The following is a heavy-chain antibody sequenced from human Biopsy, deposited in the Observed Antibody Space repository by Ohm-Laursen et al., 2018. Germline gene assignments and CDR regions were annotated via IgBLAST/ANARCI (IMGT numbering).Heavy chain of an antibody. J-gene: IGHJ5*02. CDR3: TRGGYYYDSLAYYYWFDP. CDR1: GYTFTGYH. D-gene: IGHD3-22*01. Sequence: SVKVSCKSSGYTFTGYHVQWVRQAPGPGLEWMGWINAKTGDTNYAQKFQGRVTMTRDTSISTAYVDLSSLRSDDTAVYYLTRGGYYYDSLAYYYWFDPWGQGTLVTVSS. V-gene: IGHV1-2*02. CDR2: INAKTGDT.